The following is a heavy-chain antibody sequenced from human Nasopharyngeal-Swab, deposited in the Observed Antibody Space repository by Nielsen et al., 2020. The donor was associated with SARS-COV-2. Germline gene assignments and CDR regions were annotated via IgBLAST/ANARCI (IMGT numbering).Heavy chain of an antibody. Sequence: SETLSLTCTVSGGSISSSSYYWGWIRQPPGKGLEWIGSIYYSGSTYYNPSPKSRVTISVDTSKNQFSLKLRSVTAADTAVYYCARERGRGGIWNYYYYYMDVWGKGTTVTVSS. CDR3: ARERGRGGIWNYYYYYMDV. CDR1: GGSISSSSYY. J-gene: IGHJ6*03. D-gene: IGHD3-10*01. V-gene: IGHV4-39*07. CDR2: IYYSGST.